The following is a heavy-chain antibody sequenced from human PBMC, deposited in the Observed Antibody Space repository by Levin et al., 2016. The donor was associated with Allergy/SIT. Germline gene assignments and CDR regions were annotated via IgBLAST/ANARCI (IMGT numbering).Heavy chain of an antibody. D-gene: IGHD3-10*01. V-gene: IGHV3-30*18. CDR3: AKDVWYQSGPGGV. Sequence: GESLKISCAASGLAFSAYAMHWVRQAPGKGLEWVAVLSYDGTYKHYTDSAKGRFTISRDNSKDTLYLQMNSLRPEDTAVYYCAKDVWYQSGPGGVWGQGTLVTVSS. CDR2: LSYDGTYK. J-gene: IGHJ1*01. CDR1: GLAFSAYA.